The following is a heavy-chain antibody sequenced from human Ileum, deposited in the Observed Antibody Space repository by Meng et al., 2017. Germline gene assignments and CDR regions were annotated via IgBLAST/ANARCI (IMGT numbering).Heavy chain of an antibody. D-gene: IGHD2-15*01. CDR1: GFTFNNYG. J-gene: IGHJ6*02. V-gene: IGHV3-21*06. CDR3: AAQVEFCRGGRCYIGFYYYGLDV. Sequence: GESLKISCAASGFTFNNYGMNWVRQAPGKGLEWVSSISSTGTYIYYADSLKGRFTISRDNAKSSLYLQMNSLRAEDTAIYYCAAQVEFCRGGRCYIGFYYYGLDVWGQGTTVTVSS. CDR2: ISSTGTYI.